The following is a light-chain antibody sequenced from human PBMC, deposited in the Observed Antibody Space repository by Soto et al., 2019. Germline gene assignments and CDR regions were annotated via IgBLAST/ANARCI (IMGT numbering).Light chain of an antibody. CDR2: GAS. J-gene: IGKJ5*01. CDR3: QQYYDWPIT. Sequence: EIVLTQSPATLSVSPGERATLSCRASQSISSLLAWYQQRPGQAPRLLIYGASTRATGIPARFSGSGSGTDFTLTISSLQSEDFAVYYCQQYYDWPITFGQGTRLDIK. CDR1: QSISSL. V-gene: IGKV3-15*01.